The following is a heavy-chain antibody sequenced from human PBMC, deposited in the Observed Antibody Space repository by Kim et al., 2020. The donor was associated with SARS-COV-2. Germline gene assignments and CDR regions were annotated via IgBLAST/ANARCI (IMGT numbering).Heavy chain of an antibody. CDR3: ARDLRITMVPAPHYYGMDV. CDR1: GFTFSSYS. Sequence: GSLRLSCAASGFTFSSYSMNWVRQAPGKGLEWVSSISSSSSYIYYADSVKGRFTISRDNAKNSLYLQMNSLRAEDTAVYYCARDLRITMVPAPHYYGMDVWGQGTTVTVSS. V-gene: IGHV3-21*01. D-gene: IGHD3-10*01. J-gene: IGHJ6*02. CDR2: ISSSSSYI.